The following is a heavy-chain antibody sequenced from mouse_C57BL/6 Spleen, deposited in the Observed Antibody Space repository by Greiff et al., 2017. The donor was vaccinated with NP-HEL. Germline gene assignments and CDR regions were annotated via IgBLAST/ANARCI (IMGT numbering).Heavy chain of an antibody. CDR2: INPKNGGT. CDR1: GYTFTDYN. CDR3: ASPLYDYDRYVDV. Sequence: VQLQQSGPELVKPGASVKMSCKASGYTFTDYNMHWVKQSHGKSLEWIGYINPKNGGTSYNQKFKGKATLTVNKSSSTAYMELRSLTSEDSAVYYCASPLYDYDRYVDVWGTGTTVTVSS. D-gene: IGHD2-4*01. J-gene: IGHJ1*03. V-gene: IGHV1-22*01.